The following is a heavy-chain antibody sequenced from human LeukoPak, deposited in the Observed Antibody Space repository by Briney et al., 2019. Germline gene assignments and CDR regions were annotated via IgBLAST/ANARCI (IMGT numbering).Heavy chain of an antibody. CDR2: IIPIFGKA. CDR3: ARVNDIGTGQGAFAI. V-gene: IGHV1-69*05. J-gene: IGHJ3*02. CDR1: GGTFSSYA. D-gene: IGHD3-9*01. Sequence: SVKVSCKASGGTFSSYAISWVRQAPGQGLEWMGGIIPIFGKANYAQKVQGRVTITTDESTSTAYMELSSLRSEDTAVYYCARVNDIGTGQGAFAIWGQGTMVTVSS.